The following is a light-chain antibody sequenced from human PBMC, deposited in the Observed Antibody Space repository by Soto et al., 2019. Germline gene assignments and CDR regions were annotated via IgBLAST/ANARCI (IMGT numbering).Light chain of an antibody. J-gene: IGLJ2*01. CDR2: LEGSGSY. V-gene: IGLV4-60*02. CDR1: SGHSTYI. Sequence: QSVLTQSSSASASLGSSVKLTCTLGSGHSTYIIAWHQQQPGKAPRYLMKLEGSGSYNKGSGIPDRFSGSSSGADRYLTISNLQFEDEADYYCETWDTNVVVFGGGTKVTVL. CDR3: ETWDTNVVV.